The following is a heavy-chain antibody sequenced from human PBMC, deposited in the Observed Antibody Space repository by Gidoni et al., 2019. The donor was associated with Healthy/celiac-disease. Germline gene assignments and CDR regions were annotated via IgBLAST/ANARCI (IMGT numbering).Heavy chain of an antibody. CDR3: AIGAMIVVVAPDLDY. J-gene: IGHJ4*02. Sequence: SSYAMHWVRQAPGKGLEWVAVISYDGSNKYYADSVKGRFTISRDNSKNTLYLQMNSLRAEETAVYYCAIGAMIVVVAPDLDYWGQGTLVTVSS. CDR1: SSYA. V-gene: IGHV3-30-3*01. CDR2: ISYDGSNK. D-gene: IGHD3-22*01.